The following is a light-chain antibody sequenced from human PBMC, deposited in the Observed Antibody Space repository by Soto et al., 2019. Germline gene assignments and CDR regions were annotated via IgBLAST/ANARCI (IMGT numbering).Light chain of an antibody. CDR2: AGS. J-gene: IGKJ4*01. Sequence: DIQMTHSPSSLSASAVDRVTITCLASRTIAGYVNWYQQRPGEAPNLLIYAGSSLQSGVPSRFSGSGSGTDFILTISSLQPEDFASYYCQQSYSTPLTGGRGTKVDIK. CDR1: RTIAGY. V-gene: IGKV1-39*01. CDR3: QQSYSTPLT.